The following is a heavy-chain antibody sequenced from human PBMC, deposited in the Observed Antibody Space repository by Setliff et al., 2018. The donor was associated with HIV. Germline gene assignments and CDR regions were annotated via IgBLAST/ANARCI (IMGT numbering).Heavy chain of an antibody. J-gene: IGHJ6*02. V-gene: IGHV4-4*02. CDR2: IYHSGST. D-gene: IGHD2-8*01. Sequence: PSETLSLTCAVSGGSINSSNWWSWFRQPPGSGMEWIGEIYHSGSTSYNPTLKSRVTISIYTSKNQFSLRLTSVTAADTAMYYCARATTSGDDVWDYTHYYGMDVWGQGTTVTVSS. CDR1: GGSINSSNW. CDR3: ARATTSGDDVWDYTHYYGMDV.